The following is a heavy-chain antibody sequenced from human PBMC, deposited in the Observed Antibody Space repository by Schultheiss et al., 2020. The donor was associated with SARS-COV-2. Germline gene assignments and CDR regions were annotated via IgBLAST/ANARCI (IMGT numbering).Heavy chain of an antibody. Sequence: ASVKVSCKASGYTFTGYYMHWVRQAPGQGLEWMGWINPNSGNTGYAQKFQGRVTITRNTSISTAYMELSSLRSEDTAVYYCARDLRYSSGWYEGYYYGMDVWGQGTLVTVSS. CDR3: ARDLRYSSGWYEGYYYGMDV. CDR1: GYTFTGYY. V-gene: IGHV1-8*03. CDR2: INPNSGNT. D-gene: IGHD6-19*01. J-gene: IGHJ6*02.